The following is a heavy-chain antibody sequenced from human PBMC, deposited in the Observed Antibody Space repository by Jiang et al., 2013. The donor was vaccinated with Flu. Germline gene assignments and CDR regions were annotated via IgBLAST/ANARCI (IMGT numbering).Heavy chain of an antibody. CDR3: AKEGIPVAGRDYFDY. J-gene: IGHJ4*02. V-gene: IGHV3-30*18. D-gene: IGHD6-19*01. CDR2: VSYDGKTK. Sequence: LESGGGVGQPGRSLRLSCAASGFTFSWYGMHWVRQAPGKGLEWVAVVSYDGKTKYYADSVKGRFTISRDNSKNTLYLQMNSLRAEDTAVYYCAKEGIPVAGRDYFDYWGQGTLVTVSS. CDR1: GFTFSWYG.